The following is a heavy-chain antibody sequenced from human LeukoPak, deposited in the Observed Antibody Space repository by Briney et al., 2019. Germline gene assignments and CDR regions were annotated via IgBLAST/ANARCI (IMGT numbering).Heavy chain of an antibody. V-gene: IGHV4-34*01. Sequence: SETVSLTCAVYGGSFSGYYWSWIRQPPGRGLEWIGAINHSGSTNYNPSLKSRVTISVDTSKNQFSLKLSSVTAADTAVYYCARGRYNWSYWGPGTLVTVSS. CDR3: ARGRYNWSY. CDR1: GGSFSGYY. J-gene: IGHJ4*02. CDR2: INHSGST. D-gene: IGHD1-20*01.